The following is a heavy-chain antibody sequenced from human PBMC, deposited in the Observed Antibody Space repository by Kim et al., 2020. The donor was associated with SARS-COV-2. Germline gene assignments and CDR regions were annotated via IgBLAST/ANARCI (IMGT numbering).Heavy chain of an antibody. CDR2: IDTAGVT. CDR1: GFTARTNY. D-gene: IGHD4-17*01. V-gene: IGHV3-53*01. Sequence: GGSLRLSCAVSGFTARTNYMTWVRQAPGEGLEWVSIIDTAGVTYYADSVRGRFIISRDSSTDMLYLQMNSLRVEDTAVYYCARDGDYRVFWGQGTLVTVSS. J-gene: IGHJ4*02. CDR3: ARDGDYRVF.